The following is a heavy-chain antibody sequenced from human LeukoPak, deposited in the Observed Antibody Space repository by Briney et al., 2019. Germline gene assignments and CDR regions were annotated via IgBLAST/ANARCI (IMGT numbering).Heavy chain of an antibody. J-gene: IGHJ4*02. CDR3: AKGLPGSGYYYFDY. V-gene: IGHV3-23*01. Sequence: PGGSLTLSCAASGFTFSSYVMSWVRQAPGKGLEWVSAISGSGGSTYHADSVKGRLTISRDNSKNTLYLQMNSLRAEDTDVYYCAKGLPGSGYYYFDYWGQGTLVTVSS. CDR2: ISGSGGST. CDR1: GFTFSSYV. D-gene: IGHD3-3*01.